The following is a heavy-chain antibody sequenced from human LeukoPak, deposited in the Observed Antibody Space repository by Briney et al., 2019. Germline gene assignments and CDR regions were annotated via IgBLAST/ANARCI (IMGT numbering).Heavy chain of an antibody. Sequence: GGSLRLSCAASGFTFSNAWMSWVRQAPGKGLEWVAVISYDGSNKYYADSVKGQFTISRDDSKNTLYLQMNSLRGEDAAVYYCARDRHSGSYYGYFDYWGQGTLVIVSS. CDR1: GFTFSNAW. CDR3: ARDRHSGSYYGYFDY. CDR2: ISYDGSNK. D-gene: IGHD1-26*01. J-gene: IGHJ4*02. V-gene: IGHV3-30*03.